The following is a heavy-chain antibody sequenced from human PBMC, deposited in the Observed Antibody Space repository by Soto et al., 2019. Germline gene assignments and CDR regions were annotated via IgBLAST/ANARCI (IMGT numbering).Heavy chain of an antibody. CDR1: GFTFSSYG. D-gene: IGHD5-12*01. V-gene: IGHV3-30*18. CDR2: ISYDGSNK. CDR3: AKDIRRWLQLIASGGMDV. J-gene: IGHJ6*02. Sequence: QVQLVESGGGVVQPGRSLRLSCAASGFTFSSYGMHWVRQAPGKGLEWVAVISYDGSNKYYADSVKGRFTISRDNSKNTLYLQMNSLRAEDTAVYYCAKDIRRWLQLIASGGMDVWGQGTTVTVSS.